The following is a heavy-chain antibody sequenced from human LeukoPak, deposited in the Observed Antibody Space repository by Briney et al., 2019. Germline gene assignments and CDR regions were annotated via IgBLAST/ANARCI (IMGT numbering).Heavy chain of an antibody. CDR2: ISYDGSNQ. CDR3: ARDRESGSFYGLFDY. CDR1: GFTFSSYA. V-gene: IGHV3-30*04. D-gene: IGHD1-26*01. Sequence: GGSLRLSCAASGFTFSSYAMHWVRQAPGKGLEWAAVISYDGSNQHYADSVKGRFTISRDSSKNTLFLQMTTLRAEDTAVYYCARDRESGSFYGLFDYWGQGTLVTVSS. J-gene: IGHJ4*02.